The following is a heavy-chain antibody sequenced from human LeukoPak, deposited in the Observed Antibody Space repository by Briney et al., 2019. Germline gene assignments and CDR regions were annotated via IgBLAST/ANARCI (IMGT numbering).Heavy chain of an antibody. V-gene: IGHV4-39*07. CDR2: IYYSGST. Sequence: SETLSLTCTVSGGSISTSSYHWGWIRQPPGKELECIGNIYYSGSTYYNPSLKSRVTISVDTSKNQFSLKLSSVTAADTAVYYCARLQYDSSGYYPHYWGQGTLVTVSS. D-gene: IGHD3-22*01. CDR3: ARLQYDSSGYYPHY. J-gene: IGHJ4*02. CDR1: GGSISTSSYH.